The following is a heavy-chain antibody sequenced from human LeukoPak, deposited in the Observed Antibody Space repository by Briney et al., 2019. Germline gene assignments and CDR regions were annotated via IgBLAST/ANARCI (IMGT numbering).Heavy chain of an antibody. J-gene: IGHJ4*02. V-gene: IGHV3-23*01. D-gene: IGHD3-3*01. CDR3: AKDFTANYDFWSGYPQ. CDR1: GFTFSSYS. Sequence: GGSLRLSCAASGFTFSSYSMNWVRQAPGKGLDWVSAISGSGGSTYYADSVKGRFTISRDNSKNTLYLQMNSLRAEDTAVYYCAKDFTANYDFWSGYPQWGQGTLVTVSS. CDR2: ISGSGGST.